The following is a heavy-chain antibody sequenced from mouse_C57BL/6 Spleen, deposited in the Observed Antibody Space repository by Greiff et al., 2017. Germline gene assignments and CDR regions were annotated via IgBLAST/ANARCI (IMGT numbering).Heavy chain of an antibody. Sequence: QVQLQQSGAELVRPGASVTLYCKASGYTFTDYEMHWVKQTPVHGLEWIGAIDPETGGTAYNQKFKGKAILTADKSSSTAYMELRSLTSEDSAVYYCTRLTGDYFDYWGQGTTLTVSS. J-gene: IGHJ2*01. D-gene: IGHD4-1*01. CDR3: TRLTGDYFDY. CDR1: GYTFTDYE. CDR2: IDPETGGT. V-gene: IGHV1-15*01.